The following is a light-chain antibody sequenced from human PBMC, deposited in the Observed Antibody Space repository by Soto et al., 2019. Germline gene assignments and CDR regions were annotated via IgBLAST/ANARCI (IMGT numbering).Light chain of an antibody. Sequence: SYELTQPPSVSVSPGQTASITCSGDKLGDKYACWYQQKPRQSPVLVIYQNSKRPLGIPERFSGSNSGNTATLPISGNQAMYEADYYCQAGDSSTVVFGGGTQLTVL. J-gene: IGLJ2*01. CDR3: QAGDSSTVV. CDR2: QNS. CDR1: KLGDKY. V-gene: IGLV3-1*01.